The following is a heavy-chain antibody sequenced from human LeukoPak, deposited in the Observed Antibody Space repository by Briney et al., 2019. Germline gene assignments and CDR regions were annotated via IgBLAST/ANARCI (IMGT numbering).Heavy chain of an antibody. D-gene: IGHD3-3*01. CDR1: GFTVSSNY. J-gene: IGHJ6*02. CDR2: ISGSGGST. CDR3: AKDLRYDFWSGYLVASDYGMDV. Sequence: PGGSLRLSCAASGFTVSSNYMSWVRQAPGKGLEWVSAISGSGGSTYYADSVKGRFTISRDNSKNTLYLQMNSLRAEDTAVYYCAKDLRYDFWSGYLVASDYGMDVWGQGTTVTVSS. V-gene: IGHV3-23*01.